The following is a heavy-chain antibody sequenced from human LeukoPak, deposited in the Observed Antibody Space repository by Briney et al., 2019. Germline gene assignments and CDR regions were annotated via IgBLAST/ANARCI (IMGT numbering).Heavy chain of an antibody. V-gene: IGHV1-2*02. CDR1: GYTFTAYY. Sequence: GSSVKVSCKASGYTFTAYYIHWVRLAPGQGLEWMGWINPNSGGTNYAQKFQGRVTMTRDTSISTAYMELSRLRSDDTAVYFCARRCDTSSYYTYYFDYWGQGTLVTVSS. CDR2: INPNSGGT. D-gene: IGHD3-22*01. CDR3: ARRCDTSSYYTYYFDY. J-gene: IGHJ4*02.